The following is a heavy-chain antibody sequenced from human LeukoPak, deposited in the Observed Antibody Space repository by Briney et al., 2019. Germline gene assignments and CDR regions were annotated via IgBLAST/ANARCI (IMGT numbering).Heavy chain of an antibody. CDR3: ARDRSSSWYGTPYYYHGMDV. Sequence: ASVKVSCKASGYTFTGYYMHWVRQAPGQGREWMGWINPNSGGTNYAQKFQGWVTMTRDTSISTAYMELSRLRSDDTAVYYCARDRSSSWYGTPYYYHGMDVWGQGPTVTVSS. D-gene: IGHD6-13*01. V-gene: IGHV1-2*04. CDR1: GYTFTGYY. J-gene: IGHJ6*02. CDR2: INPNSGGT.